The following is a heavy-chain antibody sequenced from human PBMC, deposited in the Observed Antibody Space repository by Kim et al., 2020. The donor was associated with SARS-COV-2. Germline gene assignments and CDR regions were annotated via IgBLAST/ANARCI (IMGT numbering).Heavy chain of an antibody. CDR2: IWYDGSNK. V-gene: IGHV3-33*01. D-gene: IGHD5-12*01. J-gene: IGHJ6*02. CDR1: GFTFSSYG. CDR3: ARDSVATIYSPHNYYYYGMDV. Sequence: GGSLRLSCAASGFTFSSYGMHWVRQAPGKGLEWAAVIWYDGSNKYYADSVKGRFTISRDNSKNTLYLQMNSLRAEDTAVYYCARDSVATIYSPHNYYYYGMDVWGQGTTVTVSS.